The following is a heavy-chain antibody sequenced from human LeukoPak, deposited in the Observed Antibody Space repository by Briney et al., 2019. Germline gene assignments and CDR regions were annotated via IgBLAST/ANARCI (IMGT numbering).Heavy chain of an antibody. CDR2: IYHSGST. Sequence: KASETLSLTCTISGYSISSGYYWGWIRQPPRKGLEWIGSIYHSGSTYYNPSLKSRVTISLDTSENQFSLKLSSVTAADTAVYYCARDLYSSGWGYFDYWGQGTLVTVSS. D-gene: IGHD6-19*01. CDR3: ARDLYSSGWGYFDY. J-gene: IGHJ4*02. V-gene: IGHV4-38-2*02. CDR1: GYSISSGYY.